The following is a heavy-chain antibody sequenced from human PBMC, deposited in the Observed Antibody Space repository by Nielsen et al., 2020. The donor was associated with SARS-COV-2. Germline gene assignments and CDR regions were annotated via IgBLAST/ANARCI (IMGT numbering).Heavy chain of an antibody. CDR2: IYYSGST. J-gene: IGHJ4*02. CDR1: GGSISSSSYY. V-gene: IGHV4-39*01. CDR3: ARLGPIFDY. Sequence: SETLSLTCTVSGGSISSSSYYWGWIRQPPGKGLEWIGSIYYSGSTYYNPSLKSRVTISVDTSKNQFSLKLSSVTAADTAVYYCARLGPIFDYWGQGTLVTVSS.